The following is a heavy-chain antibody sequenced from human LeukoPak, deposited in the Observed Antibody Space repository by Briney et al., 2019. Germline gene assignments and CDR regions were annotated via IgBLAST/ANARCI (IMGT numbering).Heavy chain of an antibody. J-gene: IGHJ6*02. V-gene: IGHV1-18*01. CDR2: ISAYSGNT. D-gene: IGHD2-2*01. CDR3: ARGAGYCSSTSCYVFSVDYYYYGMDV. CDR1: GYTFTSYG. Sequence: GASVKVSCKASGYTFTSYGISWVRQAPGQGLEWMGWISAYSGNTNYAQKLQGRVTMTTDTSTSTAYMELRSLRSDDTAVYYWARGAGYCSSTSCYVFSVDYYYYGMDVWGQGTTVTVSS.